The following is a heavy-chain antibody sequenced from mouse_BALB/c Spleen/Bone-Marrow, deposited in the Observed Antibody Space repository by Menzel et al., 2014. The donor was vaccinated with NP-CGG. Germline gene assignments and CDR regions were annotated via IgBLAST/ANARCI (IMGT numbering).Heavy chain of an antibody. V-gene: IGHV5-12*02. CDR2: ISNGGGST. CDR1: GFTFSDYY. D-gene: IGHD2-3*01. Sequence: EVKVESGGGLVQPGGSLKLSCATSGFTFSDYYMYWVRQTPEKRLEWVAYISNGGGSTYYPDTVKGRFTISRDNAKNALYLQMSRLKSEDTAMYYCARPLYDGYYVAYWGQGTLVTVSA. CDR3: ARPLYDGYYVAY. J-gene: IGHJ3*01.